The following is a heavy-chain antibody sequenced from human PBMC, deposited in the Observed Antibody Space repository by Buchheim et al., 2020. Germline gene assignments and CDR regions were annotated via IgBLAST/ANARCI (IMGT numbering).Heavy chain of an antibody. CDR3: ATYIAVAAQLDYYYGMDV. D-gene: IGHD6-19*01. CDR1: GYSFTSYW. J-gene: IGHJ6*02. CDR2: IDPSDSYT. V-gene: IGHV5-10-1*03. Sequence: EVQLVQSGAEVKKPGESLRISCKGSGYSFTSYWISWVRQMPGKGLEWMGRIDPSDSYTNYSPSFQGHVTISADKSISTAYLQWSSLKASDTAMYYCATYIAVAAQLDYYYGMDVWGQGTT.